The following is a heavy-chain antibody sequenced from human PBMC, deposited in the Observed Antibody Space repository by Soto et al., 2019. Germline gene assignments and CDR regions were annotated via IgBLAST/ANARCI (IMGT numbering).Heavy chain of an antibody. CDR2: IKSKTDGGTT. CDR3: TTRPSDFWSGYYAFDI. CDR1: GFTFSNAW. V-gene: IGHV3-15*01. D-gene: IGHD3-3*01. Sequence: GGSLRLSCAASGFTFSNAWMSWVRQAPGKGLEWVGRIKSKTDGGTTDYAAPVKGRFTISRDDSKNTLYLQMNSLKTEDTAVYYCTTRPSDFWSGYYAFDIWGQGTMVTVSS. J-gene: IGHJ3*02.